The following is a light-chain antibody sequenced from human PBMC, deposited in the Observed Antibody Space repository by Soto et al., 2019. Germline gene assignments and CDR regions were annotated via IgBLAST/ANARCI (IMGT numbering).Light chain of an antibody. J-gene: IGKJ1*01. CDR3: HQHNNWWT. V-gene: IGKV3D-20*02. CDR2: GAS. CDR1: QSVRSSY. Sequence: EIDSTQSPDTLCFSPLQGPTVSYRASQSVRSSYLAWYRQTPGQTPRLLIYGASSRATGIPDRFSGSGSGTDFTLTISRLESEDFGVYYCHQHNNWWTFGQGTKV.